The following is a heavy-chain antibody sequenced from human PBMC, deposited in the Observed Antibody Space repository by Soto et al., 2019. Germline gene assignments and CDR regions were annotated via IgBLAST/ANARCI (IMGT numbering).Heavy chain of an antibody. V-gene: IGHV1-24*01. CDR2: FDPEDGET. CDR1: GYTVTELS. D-gene: IGHD6-19*01. Sequence: GASGKVACRISGYTVTELSMHWVRQAPGKGLEWMGGFDPEDGETIYAQKFQGRVTMTEDTSTDTAYMELSSLRSEDTAVYYCATSKFSSGPARDAFDIWGQGTMVTVSS. CDR3: ATSKFSSGPARDAFDI. J-gene: IGHJ3*02.